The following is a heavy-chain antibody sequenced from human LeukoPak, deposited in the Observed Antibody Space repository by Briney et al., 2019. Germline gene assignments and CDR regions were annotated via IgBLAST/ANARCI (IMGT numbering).Heavy chain of an antibody. J-gene: IGHJ4*02. CDR3: AKLVRGVIIG. D-gene: IGHD3-10*01. V-gene: IGHV3-23*01. CDR1: GFTVSSNY. Sequence: PGGSLGLSCAASGFTVSSNYMSWVRQAPGKGLEWVSAISGSGGSTYYADSVKGRFTISRDNSKNTLYLQMNSLRAEDTAVYYCAKLVRGVIIGWGQGTLVTVSS. CDR2: ISGSGGST.